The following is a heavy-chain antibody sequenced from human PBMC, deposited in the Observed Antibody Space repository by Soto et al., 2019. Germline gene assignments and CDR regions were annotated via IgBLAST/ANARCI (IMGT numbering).Heavy chain of an antibody. Sequence: SETLSLTCGVSGFSISSGYYWGWVRQPPGKGLEWIGEINHSGSTNYNPSLKSRVTISVDTSKNQFSLKLSSVPAADTAVYYFTRLLSNYYGAGSYYTTKYYYGMDVWGQGTTVTVSS. CDR1: GFSISSGYY. CDR3: TRLLSNYYGAGSYYTTKYYYGMDV. V-gene: IGHV4-38-2*01. CDR2: INHSGST. J-gene: IGHJ6*02. D-gene: IGHD3-10*01.